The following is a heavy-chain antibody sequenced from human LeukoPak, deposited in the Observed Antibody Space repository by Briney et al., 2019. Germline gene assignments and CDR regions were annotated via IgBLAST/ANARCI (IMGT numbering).Heavy chain of an antibody. V-gene: IGHV4-38-2*02. J-gene: IGHJ4*02. CDR3: ARESGYSLSY. Sequence: PSETLSLTCTVSGYSISTGYYWDWIRQPPGKGLEWIGTFYHGGSTNYNPSLKSRVTISVDTSKNQFSLKLSSVTAADTAVYYCARESGYSLSYWGQGTLVTVSS. CDR1: GYSISTGYY. D-gene: IGHD5-18*01. CDR2: FYHGGST.